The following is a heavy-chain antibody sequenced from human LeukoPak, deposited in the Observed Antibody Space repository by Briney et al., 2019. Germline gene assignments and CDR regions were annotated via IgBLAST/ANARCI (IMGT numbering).Heavy chain of an antibody. J-gene: IGHJ5*02. V-gene: IGHV4-34*01. D-gene: IGHD6-6*01. Sequence: KPSETLSLTCAVYGGSFRGYYWSWIRQPPGKGLEWIGEINHSGSTNYNPSLKSRVTISVDTSKNQFSLKLSSVTAADTAVYYCARARRRSNWFDPWGQGTLVTVSS. CDR1: GGSFRGYY. CDR3: ARARRRSNWFDP. CDR2: INHSGST.